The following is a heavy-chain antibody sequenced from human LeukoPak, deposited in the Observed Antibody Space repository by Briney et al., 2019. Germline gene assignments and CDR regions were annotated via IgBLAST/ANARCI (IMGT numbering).Heavy chain of an antibody. J-gene: IGHJ6*03. D-gene: IGHD1-1*01. Sequence: GASVTVSCKASGYTFTSYGISWVRQAPGQGLEWMGWISAYNGNTNYAQKLQGRVTMTTDTSTSTAYMELRSLRSDDTAVYYCERHPPHPLGNYYYYMDVWGKGTTVTVSS. V-gene: IGHV1-18*01. CDR2: ISAYNGNT. CDR1: GYTFTSYG. CDR3: ERHPPHPLGNYYYYMDV.